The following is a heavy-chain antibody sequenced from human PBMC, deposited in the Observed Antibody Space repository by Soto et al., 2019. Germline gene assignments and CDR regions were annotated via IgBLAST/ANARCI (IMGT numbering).Heavy chain of an antibody. J-gene: IGHJ6*02. CDR2: ISYDGSNK. D-gene: IGHD6-13*01. CDR1: GFTFSSYG. V-gene: IGHV3-30*18. CDR3: AKDGSSSFAVYYYYGMDV. Sequence: GSLRLSCAASGFTFSSYGMHWVRQAPGKGLEWVAVISYDGSNKYYADSVKGRFTISRDNSKNTLYLQMNSLRAEDTAVYYCAKDGSSSFAVYYYYGMDVWGQGTTVTVSS.